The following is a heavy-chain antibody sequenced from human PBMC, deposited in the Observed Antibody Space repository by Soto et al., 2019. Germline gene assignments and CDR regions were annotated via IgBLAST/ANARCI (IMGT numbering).Heavy chain of an antibody. Sequence: QLQLQESGPGLVKPSETLSLTCTVSGGSISSSSYYWGWIRQPPGKGLEWIGSIYYSGSTYYNPSLKSRVTRSVDTCKNQFSLKLSSVTAADTAVYYCARRQLEAYYYSSGYYPPDYWGQGTLVTVSS. CDR3: ARRQLEAYYYSSGYYPPDY. V-gene: IGHV4-39*01. J-gene: IGHJ4*02. D-gene: IGHD3-22*01. CDR1: GGSISSSSYY. CDR2: IYYSGST.